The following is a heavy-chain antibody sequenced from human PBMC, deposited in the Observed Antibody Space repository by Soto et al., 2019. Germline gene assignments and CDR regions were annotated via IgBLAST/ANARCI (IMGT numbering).Heavy chain of an antibody. V-gene: IGHV4-30-2*01. Sequence: QLQLQESGSGLVKPSQTLSLTCAVSGGSISSGGYSWSWIRQPPGKGLEWIGYIYHSGSTYYNPSLKSRVTISVDRSKNQFSLKLSSVTAADTAVYYCARGRKGTMVRGVITYYYYGMDVWGQGTTVTVSS. J-gene: IGHJ6*02. CDR1: GGSISSGGYS. CDR3: ARGRKGTMVRGVITYYYYGMDV. CDR2: IYHSGST. D-gene: IGHD3-10*01.